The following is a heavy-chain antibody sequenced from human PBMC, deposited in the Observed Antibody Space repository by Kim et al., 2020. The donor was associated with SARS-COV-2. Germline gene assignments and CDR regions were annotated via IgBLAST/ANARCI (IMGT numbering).Heavy chain of an antibody. CDR2: IIPILGIA. CDR1: GGTFSSYA. V-gene: IGHV1-69*04. CDR3: ARVDYDSSGYYYPVDY. Sequence: SVKVSCKASGGTFSSYAISWVRQAPGQGLEWMGRIIPILGIANYAQKFQGRVTITADKSSSTAYMELSSLRSEDTAVYYCARVDYDSSGYYYPVDYWGQGTLVTVSS. J-gene: IGHJ4*02. D-gene: IGHD3-22*01.